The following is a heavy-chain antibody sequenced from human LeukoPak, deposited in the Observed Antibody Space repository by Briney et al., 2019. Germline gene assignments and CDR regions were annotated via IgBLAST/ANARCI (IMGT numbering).Heavy chain of an antibody. Sequence: ASVKVSCKASGYTFSSYGISWVRQAPGHGLEWMGWISPYNGDRNYAQTFQDRVTMTTDTSTSTAYMELRSLTSDDTAVYYCARMGLSGSSSEYFQHWGQGTLVTVSS. D-gene: IGHD6-13*01. J-gene: IGHJ1*01. CDR3: ARMGLSGSSSEYFQH. V-gene: IGHV1-18*01. CDR2: ISPYNGDR. CDR1: GYTFSSYG.